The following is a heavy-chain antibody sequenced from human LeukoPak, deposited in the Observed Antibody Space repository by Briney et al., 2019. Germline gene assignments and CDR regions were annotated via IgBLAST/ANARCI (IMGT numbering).Heavy chain of an antibody. D-gene: IGHD6-13*01. CDR2: ISNDERNK. V-gene: IGHV3-30*04. J-gene: IGHJ4*02. Sequence: GGSLRLSCAASGFMFTDFAMHWVRQAPGKGLQWVAVISNDERNKYYADSVKGRFTISRDNAKNSLYLQMNSLRAEDTAVYYCARDSSWYGGGFDYWGQGTLVTVSS. CDR1: GFMFTDFA. CDR3: ARDSSWYGGGFDY.